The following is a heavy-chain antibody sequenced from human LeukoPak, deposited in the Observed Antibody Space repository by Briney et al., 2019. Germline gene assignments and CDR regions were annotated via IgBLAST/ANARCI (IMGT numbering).Heavy chain of an antibody. V-gene: IGHV3-23*01. D-gene: IGHD3-3*01. Sequence: PGGSLRLFCAASGFTFSSYAMSWVRQAAGKGLGWVSAISGSGGSTYYADSVRGRFTISRDNSKNTLYLQMNSLRAEDTAVYYCAKDYYDVWSGYSDWGQGTLVTVSS. CDR3: AKDYYDVWSGYSD. CDR1: GFTFSSYA. J-gene: IGHJ4*02. CDR2: ISGSGGST.